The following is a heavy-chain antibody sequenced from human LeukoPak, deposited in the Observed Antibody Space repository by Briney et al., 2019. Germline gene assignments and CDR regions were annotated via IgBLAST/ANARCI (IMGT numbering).Heavy chain of an antibody. CDR2: ISSSSSYI. Sequence: GGSLRLSCAASGFTFSGYTMNWVRQAPGKGLEWVSSISSSSSYIYYADSVKGRFTISRDNAKNSLYLQMNSLRAEDTAVYYCVRTSADYSDSSTYPRVEYFQYWGQGTLVTVSS. D-gene: IGHD3-22*01. CDR1: GFTFSGYT. J-gene: IGHJ1*01. CDR3: VRTSADYSDSSTYPRVEYFQY. V-gene: IGHV3-21*04.